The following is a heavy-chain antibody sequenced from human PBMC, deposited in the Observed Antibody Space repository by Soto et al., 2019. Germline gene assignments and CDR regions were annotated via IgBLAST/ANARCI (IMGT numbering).Heavy chain of an antibody. CDR3: ARTSGNPDAFDI. CDR2: ISAYNGNA. D-gene: IGHD2-15*01. J-gene: IGHJ3*02. CDR1: GYTFTRYG. Sequence: ASVKVSCKASGYTFTRYGISWVRQAPGQGLEWMGWISAYNGNANYAQKLQGRVTMTTDTSTSTAYMELRSLRSDDTAVYYCARTSGNPDAFDIWGQGTMVTVSS. V-gene: IGHV1-18*04.